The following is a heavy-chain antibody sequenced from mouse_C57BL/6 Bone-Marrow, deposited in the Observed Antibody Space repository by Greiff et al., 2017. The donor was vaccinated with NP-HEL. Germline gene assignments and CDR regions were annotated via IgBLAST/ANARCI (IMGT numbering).Heavy chain of an antibody. D-gene: IGHD2-4*01. CDR3: ARNDYDDLDY. J-gene: IGHJ2*01. CDR1: GFTFSDYG. CDR2: ISSGSSTI. Sequence: EVQLVESGGGLVKPGGSLKLSCAASGFTFSDYGMHWVRQAPEKGLEWVAYISSGSSTIYYADTVKGRFTISRDNAKNTRFLQMTSLRSEDTAMYYCARNDYDDLDYWGQGTTLTVSS. V-gene: IGHV5-17*01.